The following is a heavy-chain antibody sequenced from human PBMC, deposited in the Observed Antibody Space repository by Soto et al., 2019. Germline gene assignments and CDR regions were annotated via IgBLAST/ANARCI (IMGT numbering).Heavy chain of an antibody. CDR1: GGSFSGYY. CDR2: INHSGST. CDR3: ARVGQKTRYSGYVEWFDP. V-gene: IGHV4-34*01. J-gene: IGHJ5*02. D-gene: IGHD5-12*01. Sequence: KPSETLSLTCAVYGGSFSGYYWSWIRQPPGKGLEWIGEINHSGSTNYNPSLKSRVTISVDTSKNQFSLKLSSVTAADTAVYYCARVGQKTRYSGYVEWFDPWGQGTLVTVSS.